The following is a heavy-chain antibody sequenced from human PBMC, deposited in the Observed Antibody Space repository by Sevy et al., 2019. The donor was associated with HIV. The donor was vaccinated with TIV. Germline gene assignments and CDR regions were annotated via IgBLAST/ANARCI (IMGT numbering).Heavy chain of an antibody. CDR3: AKARGSSGYLVLDY. J-gene: IGHJ4*02. V-gene: IGHV3-9*01. Sequence: GGSLRLSCAASGFTFDDYAMHWVRQAPGKGLEWVSGISWNSGSIGYADSVKGRFTISRDNAKNSLYLQMNSLRAEDTALYYCAKARGSSGYLVLDYWGQGTLVTVSS. CDR2: ISWNSGSI. D-gene: IGHD3-22*01. CDR1: GFTFDDYA.